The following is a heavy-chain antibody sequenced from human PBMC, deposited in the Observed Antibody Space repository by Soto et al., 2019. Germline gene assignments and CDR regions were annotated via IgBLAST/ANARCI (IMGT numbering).Heavy chain of an antibody. CDR3: AKEVDTMVRAVIPGTMDV. D-gene: IGHD3-10*01. Sequence: QVQLVESGGGVVQPGRSLRLSCAASGFTFSSYGMHWVRQAPGKGLEWVAVISYDGSNKYYADSVKGRFTISRDNSKNTLYLQMNSLRAEDTAVYYCAKEVDTMVRAVIPGTMDVWGQGTTVTVSS. CDR2: ISYDGSNK. CDR1: GFTFSSYG. V-gene: IGHV3-30*18. J-gene: IGHJ6*02.